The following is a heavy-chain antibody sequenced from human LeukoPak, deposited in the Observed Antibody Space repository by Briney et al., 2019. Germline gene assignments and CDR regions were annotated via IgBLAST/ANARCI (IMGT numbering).Heavy chain of an antibody. CDR2: IKQDGSEK. J-gene: IGHJ4*02. V-gene: IGHV3-7*01. Sequence: PGGSLRLSCAASGFTFSSYWMSWVCQAPGKGLEWVANIKQDGSEKYYVDSVKGRFTISRDNAKNSLYLQMSSLRAEDTAVYYCARDTYDSSGYYAHLDYWGQGTLVTVSS. CDR3: ARDTYDSSGYYAHLDY. CDR1: GFTFSSYW. D-gene: IGHD3-22*01.